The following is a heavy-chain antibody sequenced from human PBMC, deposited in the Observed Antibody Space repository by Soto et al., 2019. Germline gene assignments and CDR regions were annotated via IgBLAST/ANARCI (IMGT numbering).Heavy chain of an antibody. J-gene: IGHJ4*02. V-gene: IGHV3-30*18. CDR2: ISYDTSTK. D-gene: IGHD6-13*01. CDR1: RFTFTTYG. CDR3: AKGDPYSSSWSNFDY. Sequence: GGSLRLSCAASRFTFTTYGMHWVRQAPGKGLEWVAFISYDTSTKYYADSVKGRFTISRDNSKNTLYLQMNSLRTEDTAVYYCAKGDPYSSSWSNFDYWGQGTRVTVSS.